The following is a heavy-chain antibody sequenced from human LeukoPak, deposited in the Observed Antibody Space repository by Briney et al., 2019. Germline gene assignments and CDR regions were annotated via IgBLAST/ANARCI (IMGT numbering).Heavy chain of an antibody. CDR3: AGCQLERRGWCYMDV. CDR1: GYSISSGDY. D-gene: IGHD1-1*01. J-gene: IGHJ6*03. V-gene: IGHV4-38-2*02. CDR2: IYHSGRT. Sequence: SETLSLTCTVSGYSISSGDYWGWVRQPPGKGLEWIGSIYHSGRTYYNPSLKSRVTISVDTSKNQVSLILTSVTAADTAVYYCAGCQLERRGWCYMDVWGKGTTVTISS.